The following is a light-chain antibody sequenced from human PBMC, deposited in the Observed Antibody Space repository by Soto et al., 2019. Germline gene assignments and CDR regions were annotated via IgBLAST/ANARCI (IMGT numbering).Light chain of an antibody. Sequence: EIVLTQSPATLSLSPGERATLSCRASQSVYSLLAWYQQKPGQAPRLLIYDAATRATGIPARFSGSGYGTDFTLTISSLEPEDFAVYCCQQRANLWTFGQGTRVQIK. CDR3: QQRANLWT. V-gene: IGKV3-11*01. J-gene: IGKJ1*01. CDR2: DAA. CDR1: QSVYSL.